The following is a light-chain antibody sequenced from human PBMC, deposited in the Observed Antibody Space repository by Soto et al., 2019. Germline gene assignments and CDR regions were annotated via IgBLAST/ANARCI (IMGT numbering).Light chain of an antibody. V-gene: IGKV3-11*01. CDR3: QQYSALPMT. CDR2: EGS. CDR1: QSVSSY. J-gene: IGKJ5*01. Sequence: EVVLTQSPATLSLSPGQTATLSCRASQSVSSYLAWYQQKAGQAPRLLIYEGSNRATGIPTRFSGSGSGTDFTLTISRLEPDDFGVYFCQQYSALPMTFGQGTRLEIK.